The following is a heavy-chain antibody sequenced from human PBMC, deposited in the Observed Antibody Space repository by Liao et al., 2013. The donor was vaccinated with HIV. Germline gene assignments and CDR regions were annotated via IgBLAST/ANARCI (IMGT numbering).Heavy chain of an antibody. CDR2: VYISGST. V-gene: IGHV4-4*07. CDR1: GVSISSYY. J-gene: IGHJ4*03. CDR3: ARGGVVPSVTFDY. D-gene: IGHD2-2*01. Sequence: QVQLQESGPRLVKPSETLSLTCSVSGVSISSYYWTWIRQPAGKGLEWIGRVYISGSTNYNPSLKSRVTMSIDTSKNQFFLILNSVTAADTAVYYCARGGVVPSVTFDYWVRG.